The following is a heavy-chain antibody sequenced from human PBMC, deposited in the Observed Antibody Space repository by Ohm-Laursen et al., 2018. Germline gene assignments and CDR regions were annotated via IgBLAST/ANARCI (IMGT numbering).Heavy chain of an antibody. CDR3: ARALGYCTNGVCYKHVPFDS. J-gene: IGHJ4*02. CDR2: INPRGGTT. V-gene: IGHV1-46*01. D-gene: IGHD2-8*01. CDR1: GYTFTNYY. Sequence: ASVKVSCKASGYTFTNYYMQWVRQAPGQGLEWMGIINPRGGTTSYAQNFQGRVTMTRDTSTTTVYMELSSLRSEDTAVYYCARALGYCTNGVCYKHVPFDSWGQGTLVTVSS.